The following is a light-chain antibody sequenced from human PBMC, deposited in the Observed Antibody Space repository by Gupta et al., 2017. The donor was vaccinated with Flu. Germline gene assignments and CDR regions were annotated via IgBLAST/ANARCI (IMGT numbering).Light chain of an antibody. Sequence: EILLTQSPGTLSLSPGERATLSCRASQTVTSNFLAWYLQNPGQAPRLLIYCAATRATGIPDRFIGGGSGTAYMPIISSLEPEDSLIYYCQQYGSTSGLTFGEGTKVEIK. J-gene: IGKJ4*02. CDR2: CAA. V-gene: IGKV3-20*01. CDR1: QTVTSNF. CDR3: QQYGSTSGLT.